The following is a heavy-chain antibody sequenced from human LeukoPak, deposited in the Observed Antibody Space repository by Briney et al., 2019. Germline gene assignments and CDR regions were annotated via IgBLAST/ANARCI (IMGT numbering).Heavy chain of an antibody. CDR2: MFYNGAT. V-gene: IGHV4-39*07. CDR3: AREARFALPVVGSGDY. D-gene: IGHD6-19*01. Sequence: PSETLSLTCSVSGGSISSSDYYWGWIRQPPGKGLEWIGTMFYNGATKRNPSLSSRVTMSIDTSKNQFSLKLRSVTAADTAVYYCAREARFALPVVGSGDYWGQGTLVTVSS. CDR1: GGSISSSDYY. J-gene: IGHJ4*02.